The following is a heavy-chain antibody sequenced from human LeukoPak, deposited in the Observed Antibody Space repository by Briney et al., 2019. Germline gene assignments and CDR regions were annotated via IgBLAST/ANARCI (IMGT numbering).Heavy chain of an antibody. J-gene: IGHJ4*02. V-gene: IGHV7-4-1*02. Sequence: ASVKVSCKASGYTFTNYAMNWVRQAPGQGLEWMGWIHPSTGNPTYAQGFTGRFVFSLDTSVSTTYLQISSLKAEDTAVYFCARAFQSLGGLSLPDYWGQGTLVTVSS. CDR2: IHPSTGNP. CDR1: GYTFTNYA. D-gene: IGHD3-16*02. CDR3: ARAFQSLGGLSLPDY.